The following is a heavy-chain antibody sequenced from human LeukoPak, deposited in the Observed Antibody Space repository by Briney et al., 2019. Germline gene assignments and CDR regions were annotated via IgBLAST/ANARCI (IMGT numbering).Heavy chain of an antibody. V-gene: IGHV3-30*18. J-gene: IGHJ4*02. CDR2: ISSDGSNI. Sequence: GRSLRLSCAASGFTFSSYGMHWVRQGPGKGLEWVAVISSDGSNIYYADSVKGRFTISRDNSKNTLYLQMNSLRAEDTAVYYCAKAEKTLKLAARWGQGTLVTVSS. CDR1: GFTFSSYG. CDR3: AKAEKTLKLAAR.